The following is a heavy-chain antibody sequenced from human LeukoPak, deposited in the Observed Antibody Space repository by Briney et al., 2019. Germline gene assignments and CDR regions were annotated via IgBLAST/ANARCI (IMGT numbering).Heavy chain of an antibody. CDR1: GHTFTSYG. V-gene: IGHV1-18*01. CDR2: ISAYNGNT. CDR3: XXXXXXXXXXTTYYYYGMDV. Sequence: ASVKVSCKASGHTFTSYGISWVRQAPGQGLEWMGWISAYNGNTNYAQKLQGRVTMTTDTSTSTAYMELRSLRSDDTAVYYCXXXXXXXXXXTTYYYYGMDVWGQGTTVTVSS. J-gene: IGHJ6*02. D-gene: IGHD1/OR15-1a*01.